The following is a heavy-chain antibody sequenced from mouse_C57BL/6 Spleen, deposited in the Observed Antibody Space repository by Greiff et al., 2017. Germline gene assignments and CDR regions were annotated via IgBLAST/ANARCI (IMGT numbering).Heavy chain of an antibody. Sequence: DVTLVESEGGLVQPGSSMKLSCTASGFTFSDYYMAWVRQVPEKGLEWVANINYDGSSTYYLDSLKSRFIISRDNAKNILYLQMSSLKSEDTATYYCARDGIYYYGSSYVGAMDYWGQGTSVTVSS. J-gene: IGHJ4*01. V-gene: IGHV5-16*01. D-gene: IGHD1-1*01. CDR2: INYDGSST. CDR1: GFTFSDYY. CDR3: ARDGIYYYGSSYVGAMDY.